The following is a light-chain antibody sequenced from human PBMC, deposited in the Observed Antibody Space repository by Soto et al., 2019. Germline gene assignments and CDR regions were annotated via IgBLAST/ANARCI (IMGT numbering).Light chain of an antibody. V-gene: IGLV2-8*01. J-gene: IGLJ1*01. CDR1: SSDVGGYNY. CDR2: EVY. Sequence: QSALTQPPSASGSPGQSVTISCTGTSSDVGGYNYVSWYQHHPGKAPKLIIYEVYKRPSGVPDRFSGSKSGNTAALTVSGLRAEDEADYYCSSYVGTNSYVFGPGPKVTVL. CDR3: SSYVGTNSYV.